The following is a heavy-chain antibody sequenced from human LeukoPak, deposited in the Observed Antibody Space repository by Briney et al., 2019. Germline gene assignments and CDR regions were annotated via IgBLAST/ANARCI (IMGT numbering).Heavy chain of an antibody. CDR1: GLSLRSNGMC. D-gene: IGHD3-22*01. J-gene: IGHJ4*02. CDR3: ARMGYYDEDY. V-gene: IGHV2-70*11. Sequence: SGPTLVNPTQTLTLTCTFSGLSLRSNGMCVSWIRQPPGKALEWLARIDWDDDKYYSTSLKTRLTISKDTSKNRVVLTMTNMDPVDTATYFCARMGYYDEDYWGQGTLVTVSS. CDR2: IDWDDDK.